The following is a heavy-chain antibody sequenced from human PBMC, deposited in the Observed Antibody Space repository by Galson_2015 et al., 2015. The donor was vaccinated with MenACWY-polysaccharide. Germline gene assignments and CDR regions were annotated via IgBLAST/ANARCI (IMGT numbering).Heavy chain of an antibody. V-gene: IGHV4-34*01. CDR1: GGSFSGYY. D-gene: IGHD5-18*01. CDR2: INHSGST. CDR3: ARVPWIQLWFPGKKDGMDV. J-gene: IGHJ6*02. Sequence: ETLSLTCAVYGGSFSGYYWSWIRQPPGKGLEWIGEINHSGSTNYNPSLKSRVTISVDTSKNQFSLKLSSVTAADTAVYYCARVPWIQLWFPGKKDGMDVWGQGTTVTVSS.